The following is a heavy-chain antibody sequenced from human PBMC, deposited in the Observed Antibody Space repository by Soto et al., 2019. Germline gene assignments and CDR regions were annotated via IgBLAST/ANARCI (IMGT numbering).Heavy chain of an antibody. V-gene: IGHV3-23*01. CDR2: ISGSGGST. Sequence: GGSLRLSCAASGFTFSSYAMSWVRQAPGKGLEWVSAISGSGGSTDYADSVKGRFTISRDNSKNTLYLQMNSLRADDTAVYYCAKEGHYDSSGQFDYSGQGTLVTVS. CDR3: AKEGHYDSSGQFDY. J-gene: IGHJ4*02. CDR1: GFTFSSYA. D-gene: IGHD3-22*01.